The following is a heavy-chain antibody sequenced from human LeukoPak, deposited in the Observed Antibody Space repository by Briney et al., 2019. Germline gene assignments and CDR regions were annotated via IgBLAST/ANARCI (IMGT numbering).Heavy chain of an antibody. V-gene: IGHV3-48*01. CDR1: GFTFSSYS. D-gene: IGHD6-19*01. CDR3: ARAPYTSGWYRGDNDY. CDR2: ISGSSGTG. J-gene: IGHJ4*02. Sequence: GGSLRLSCAASGFTFSSYSMNWVRQAPGKGLEWVSYISGSSGTGYYADSVKGRFTISRDNAKNSLYLQMNSLRAEDTAVYYCARAPYTSGWYRGDNDYWGQGTLVTVSS.